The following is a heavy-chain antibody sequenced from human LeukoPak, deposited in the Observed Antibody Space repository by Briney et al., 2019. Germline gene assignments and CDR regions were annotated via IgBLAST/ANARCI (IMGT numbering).Heavy chain of an antibody. J-gene: IGHJ4*02. Sequence: GESLKISCNGSGYSFTSYWIGWVRQIPGKSLEWMGIIYPGDSDTRYSPSFQGQVTISADKSISTAYLQWSSLKASDTAMYYCARQGYYGSGSSSFDYWGQGTLVTVSA. CDR3: ARQGYYGSGSSSFDY. CDR1: GYSFTSYW. CDR2: IYPGDSDT. D-gene: IGHD3-10*01. V-gene: IGHV5-51*01.